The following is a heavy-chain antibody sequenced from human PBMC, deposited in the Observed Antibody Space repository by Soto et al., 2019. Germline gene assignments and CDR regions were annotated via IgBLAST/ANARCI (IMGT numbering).Heavy chain of an antibody. V-gene: IGHV3-11*05. D-gene: IGHD5-18*01. CDR3: ARDTFDSYVSFDN. J-gene: IGHJ4*02. CDR1: GFTFSDYY. CDR2: ISSSSSST. Sequence: QVQLVESGGGLVKPGGSLRLSCAASGFTFSDYYMSWIRKATGKGLEWVSYISSSSSSTNYADSVKGRFTISRDNAKNSLYLQMNSLRAEDTAVYSCARDTFDSYVSFDNWGQVLLLTVSS.